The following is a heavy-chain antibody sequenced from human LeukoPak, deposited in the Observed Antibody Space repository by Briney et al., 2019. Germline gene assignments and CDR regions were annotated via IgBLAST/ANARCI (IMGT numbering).Heavy chain of an antibody. Sequence: SETLSLTCAIYDGSFSGYYWSWIRQPPGKGLEWIGEINHSGSTNYNPSLKSRLTISLDTSKNQFSLNLSSVTAADTAVYYCAREGDKYANWFDTWGQGTLVTVSS. CDR3: AREGDKYANWFDT. CDR2: INHSGST. D-gene: IGHD2-8*01. J-gene: IGHJ5*02. CDR1: DGSFSGYY. V-gene: IGHV4-34*01.